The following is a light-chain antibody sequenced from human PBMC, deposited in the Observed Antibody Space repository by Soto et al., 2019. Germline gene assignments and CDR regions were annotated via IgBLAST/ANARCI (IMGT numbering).Light chain of an antibody. J-gene: IGLJ2*01. CDR2: DND. CDR3: ATWDARMNGL. V-gene: IGLV1-44*01. Sequence: QAVVTQPPSASGTPGQRVTISCSGSWSNIGINSVNWYQQVPGTAPKLLIHDNDQRPSGVPDRFSGSKSGTSASLAISGLQSEDEAADYCATWDARMNGLFGGGTQLTFL. CDR1: WSNIGINS.